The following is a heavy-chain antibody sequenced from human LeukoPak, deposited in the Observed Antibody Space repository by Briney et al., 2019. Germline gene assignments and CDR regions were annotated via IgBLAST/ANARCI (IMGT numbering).Heavy chain of an antibody. Sequence: PSETLSLTCAVYGGSFSGYYWSWIRQPPGKGLEWIGEINHSGSTNYNPSLKSRVTISVDTSKNQFSLKLSSVTAADTAVYYCARDRLAVALDYWGQGTLVTVSS. J-gene: IGHJ4*02. D-gene: IGHD6-19*01. V-gene: IGHV4-34*01. CDR3: ARDRLAVALDY. CDR1: GGSFSGYY. CDR2: INHSGST.